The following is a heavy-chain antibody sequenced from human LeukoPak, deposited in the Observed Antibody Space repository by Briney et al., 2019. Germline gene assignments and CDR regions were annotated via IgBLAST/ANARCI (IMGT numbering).Heavy chain of an antibody. V-gene: IGHV4-30-2*01. J-gene: IGHJ6*03. Sequence: SETLSLTCAVSGDSIINNIYYWNWIRQPPGKGLEWIGYINQGGSAYYNPSLESRVTISVDTSQNRFSLKLNSVTAADTAVYYCARDIGGAPPYYYYYMDVWGEGTTVTVSS. CDR2: INQGGSA. CDR3: ARDIGGAPPYYYYYMDV. D-gene: IGHD1-26*01. CDR1: GDSIINNIYY.